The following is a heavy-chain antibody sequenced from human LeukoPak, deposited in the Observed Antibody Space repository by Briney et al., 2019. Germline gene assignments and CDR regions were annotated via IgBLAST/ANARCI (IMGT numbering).Heavy chain of an antibody. D-gene: IGHD3-3*01. J-gene: IGHJ4*02. CDR3: ARDGYYDFWSGLFDY. Sequence: SVKVSCKASGGTFSCYAISWVRQAPGQGLEWMGGIIPIFGTANYAQKFQGRVTITADESTSTAYMELSSLRSEDTAVYYCARDGYYDFWSGLFDYWGQGTLVTVSS. V-gene: IGHV1-69*01. CDR2: IIPIFGTA. CDR1: GGTFSCYA.